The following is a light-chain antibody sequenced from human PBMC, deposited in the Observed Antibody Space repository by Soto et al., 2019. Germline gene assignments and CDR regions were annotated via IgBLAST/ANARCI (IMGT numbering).Light chain of an antibody. Sequence: EIVMTQSPATLSVSPGDTATLSCRASQSVSRNLAWYQQRPGQAPRLLVYDATTRATGVPVRFSASGSGTEFTLTIASLQSDDFAVYYCQQYNNWPPITFGQGTRLDIK. CDR1: QSVSRN. CDR2: DAT. J-gene: IGKJ5*01. CDR3: QQYNNWPPIT. V-gene: IGKV3D-15*01.